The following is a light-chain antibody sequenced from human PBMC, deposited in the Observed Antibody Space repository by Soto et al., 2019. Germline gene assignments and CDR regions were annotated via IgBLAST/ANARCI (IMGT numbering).Light chain of an antibody. CDR2: AAT. CDR3: QQPNTAAWR. V-gene: IGKV1-17*01. J-gene: IGKJ4*02. CDR1: QAIRKD. Sequence: TGRRIINIKCRESQAIRKDLGWYQHKPGKPPKRXIYAATSLQRGVSSRFCGSGAGTEFTLTLSSLQPEDIGPAICQQPNTAAWRFAGGTKVDIK.